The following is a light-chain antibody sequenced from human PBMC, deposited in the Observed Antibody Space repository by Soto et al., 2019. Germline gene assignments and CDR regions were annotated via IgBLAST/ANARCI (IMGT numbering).Light chain of an antibody. V-gene: IGKV4-1*01. CDR3: QQYYSTPPT. J-gene: IGKJ2*01. Sequence: DIVMTQSPDSLAVSLGERATINCKSSQSVLYSSKNKNYLAWYQQKPGQPPKLLIYWASTRESGVPDRFSGRGSGTDFTLTISSLQAEDVAVYYCQQYYSTPPTFGQGTKLEIK. CDR1: QSVLYSSKNKNY. CDR2: WAS.